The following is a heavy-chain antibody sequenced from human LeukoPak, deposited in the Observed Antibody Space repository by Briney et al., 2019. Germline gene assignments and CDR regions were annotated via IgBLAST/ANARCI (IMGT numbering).Heavy chain of an antibody. Sequence: GGSLRLSCAASGFTFSNYNMNWVRQAPGKGLEWVSSISSSGRYIYYADSVKGRCTISRATAKNSLYLQMNSLRAEDTAVYYCAPGGIPPNYYYGMDVWGQGTTVTVSS. D-gene: IGHD1-14*01. CDR3: APGGIPPNYYYGMDV. CDR1: GFTFSNYN. J-gene: IGHJ6*02. V-gene: IGHV3-21*01. CDR2: ISSSGRYI.